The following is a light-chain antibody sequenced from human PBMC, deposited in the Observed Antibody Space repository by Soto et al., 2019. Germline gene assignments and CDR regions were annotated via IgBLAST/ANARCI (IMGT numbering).Light chain of an antibody. J-gene: IGLJ3*02. CDR3: ATWDDSLSGVV. V-gene: IGLV1-47*02. Sequence: QPVLTQPPSASATPGQRVSISCSGSSSNVGDNYVYWYQHLPGTAPKLLIYYTDERPSGVPDRFSGSKSGTSASLAISGLRSEDEAHYYCATWDDSLSGVVFGGGTKLTVL. CDR2: YTD. CDR1: SSNVGDNY.